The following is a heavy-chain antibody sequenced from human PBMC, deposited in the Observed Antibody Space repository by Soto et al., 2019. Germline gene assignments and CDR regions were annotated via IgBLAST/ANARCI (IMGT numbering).Heavy chain of an antibody. Sequence: EVQLVESGGGLVQPGGSLRLSCAASGFTFSSYWMHWVRQAPGKGLVWVSRINSDGSSTSYADSVKGRFTISRDNAKNQLYLQMNSLRAEDTAVYYCASVSRSGWYSGGVEYWGQGTLVTVSS. CDR2: INSDGSST. V-gene: IGHV3-74*01. CDR3: ASVSRSGWYSGGVEY. D-gene: IGHD6-19*01. CDR1: GFTFSSYW. J-gene: IGHJ4*02.